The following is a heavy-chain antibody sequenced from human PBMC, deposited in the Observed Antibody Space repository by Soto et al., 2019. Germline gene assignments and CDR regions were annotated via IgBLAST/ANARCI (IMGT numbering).Heavy chain of an antibody. CDR1: GGSISSSSYY. CDR2: IYYSGST. D-gene: IGHD6-13*01. J-gene: IGHJ6*03. CDR3: ATPPIAAAGNENYYYMDV. Sequence: PSETLSLTCTVSGGSISSSSYYWGWIRQPPGKGLEWIGSIYYSGSTYYNPSLKSRVTISVDTSKNQFSLKLSSVTAADTAVYYCATPPIAAAGNENYYYMDVWGKGTTVTVSS. V-gene: IGHV4-39*01.